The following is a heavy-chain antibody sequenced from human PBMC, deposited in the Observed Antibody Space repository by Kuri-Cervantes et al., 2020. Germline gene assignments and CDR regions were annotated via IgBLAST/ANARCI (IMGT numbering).Heavy chain of an antibody. Sequence: GESLKISCAASGFTFDDYDMHWVRQATGKGLEWVSAIGTAGDTYYPGSVKGRFTISRENAKNSLYLQMNSLRAGDTAVYYCARRIAAAGIYYYGMDVWGQGTTVTVSS. CDR3: ARRIAAAGIYYYGMDV. CDR1: GFTFDDYD. CDR2: IGTAGDT. J-gene: IGHJ6*02. D-gene: IGHD6-13*01. V-gene: IGHV3-13*01.